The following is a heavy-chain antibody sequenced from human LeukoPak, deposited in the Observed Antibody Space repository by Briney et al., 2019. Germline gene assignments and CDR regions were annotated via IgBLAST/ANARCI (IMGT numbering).Heavy chain of an antibody. D-gene: IGHD4-17*01. Sequence: GASVKVSCKATGYTFTSYDINWVRQATGQGLEWMGWMNPNSGNTGYAQKFQGRVTMTRNTSISTAYMELSSLRSEDTAVYYCARGNYGDYGDAFDIWGQGTMVTVSS. CDR3: ARGNYGDYGDAFDI. J-gene: IGHJ3*02. CDR1: GYTFTSYD. V-gene: IGHV1-8*01. CDR2: MNPNSGNT.